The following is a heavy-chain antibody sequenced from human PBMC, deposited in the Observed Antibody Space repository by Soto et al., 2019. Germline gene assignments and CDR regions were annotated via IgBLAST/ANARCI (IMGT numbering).Heavy chain of an antibody. J-gene: IGHJ3*02. D-gene: IGHD5-12*01. CDR3: ARDNIVATEAFDI. V-gene: IGHV3-11*01. Sequence: TGGSLRLSCAASGFIFSDHYMSWIRQAPGKGLEWVSYISSSGSTIFYADSVKGRFTISRDNAKTSLYLQMNSLGAEDTAVYYCARDNIVATEAFDIWGQGTMVTVSS. CDR2: ISSSGSTI. CDR1: GFIFSDHY.